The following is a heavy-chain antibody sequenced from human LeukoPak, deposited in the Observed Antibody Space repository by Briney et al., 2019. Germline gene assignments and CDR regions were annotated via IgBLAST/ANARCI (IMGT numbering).Heavy chain of an antibody. D-gene: IGHD3-9*01. CDR2: INPKSGGT. Sequence: ASVNVSCKASGYTFTSYGISWVRQAPGQGLEWMGWINPKSGGTNYAQPFQGRFTMTRENSISTAYLELSMLRSDDTAVYYCARGPRFHYYILTGYYNYFDYWGQGTLVTVSS. V-gene: IGHV1-2*02. CDR3: ARGPRFHYYILTGYYNYFDY. CDR1: GYTFTSYG. J-gene: IGHJ4*02.